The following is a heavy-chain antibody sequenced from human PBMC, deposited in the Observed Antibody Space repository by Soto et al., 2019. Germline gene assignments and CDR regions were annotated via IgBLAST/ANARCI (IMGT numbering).Heavy chain of an antibody. CDR3: ARQKAVRRAFDI. D-gene: IGHD3-10*01. CDR2: IYYSGST. Sequence: ASETLSLTCTVSGGSISSYYWSWIRQPPGKGLEWIGYIYYSGSTNYNPSLKSRVTISVDTSKNQFSLKLSSVTAADTAVYYCARQKAVRRAFDIWGQGTMVTVSS. CDR1: GGSISSYY. V-gene: IGHV4-59*08. J-gene: IGHJ3*02.